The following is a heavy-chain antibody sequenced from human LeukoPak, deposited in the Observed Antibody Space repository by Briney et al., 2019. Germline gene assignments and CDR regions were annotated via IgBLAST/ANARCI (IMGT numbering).Heavy chain of an antibody. Sequence: PGGSLRLSCAASGFTFSSYAMHWVRQAPGKGLEWVAVISYDGSNKYYADSVKGRFTISRDNSKNTLYLQMNSLRAEDTAVYYCAREGLLWFGELSDLDPWGQGTLVTVSS. CDR1: GFTFSSYA. J-gene: IGHJ5*02. V-gene: IGHV3-30-3*01. CDR3: AREGLLWFGELSDLDP. D-gene: IGHD3-10*01. CDR2: ISYDGSNK.